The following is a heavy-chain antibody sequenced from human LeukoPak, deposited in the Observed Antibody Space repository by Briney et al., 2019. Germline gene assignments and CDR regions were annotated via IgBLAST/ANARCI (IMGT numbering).Heavy chain of an antibody. CDR2: IFYSCST. CDR3: ARGQLIAAPRPNYFDY. D-gene: IGHD6-13*01. J-gene: IGHJ4*02. V-gene: IGHV4-59*01. CDR1: GGSISSYY. Sequence: SETLSLTCSVSGGSISSYYWTWIRQPPGKGLEWIGYIFYSCSTNYNPSLKSRVTISVDTSKNHFSLKLSSVTAADTAVYYCARGQLIAAPRPNYFDYWGQGTLVTVSS.